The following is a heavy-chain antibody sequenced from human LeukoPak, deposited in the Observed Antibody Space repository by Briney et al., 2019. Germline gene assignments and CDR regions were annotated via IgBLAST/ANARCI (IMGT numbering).Heavy chain of an antibody. D-gene: IGHD6-13*01. V-gene: IGHV4-59*08. CDR2: IYYSRST. CDR1: GGSISSYY. J-gene: IGHJ3*02. CDR3: ARHGANRQQLVMVFDI. Sequence: SETLSLTCSVSGGSISSYYWSWIRQPPGQGLEWIGYIYYSRSTNYNPSLKSRVTISIDTSKNQFSLKVNSVTAADTAVYYCARHGANRQQLVMVFDIWGQGTMVTVSS.